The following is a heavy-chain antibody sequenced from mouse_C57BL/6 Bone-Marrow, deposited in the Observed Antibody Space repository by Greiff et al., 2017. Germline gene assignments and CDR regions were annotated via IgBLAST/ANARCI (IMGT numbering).Heavy chain of an antibody. D-gene: IGHD2-4*01. CDR2: IWSGGST. J-gene: IGHJ3*01. Sequence: QVQLQQSGPGLVQPSQSLSITCTVSGFSLTSYGVHWVRQSPGTGLEWLGVIWSGGSTDYNAAFISRLSISKDTSKSQVFFIMNSLQADDTAIYYCARNWDYDYLAYWGQGTLVTVSA. CDR1: GFSLTSYG. V-gene: IGHV2-2*01. CDR3: ARNWDYDYLAY.